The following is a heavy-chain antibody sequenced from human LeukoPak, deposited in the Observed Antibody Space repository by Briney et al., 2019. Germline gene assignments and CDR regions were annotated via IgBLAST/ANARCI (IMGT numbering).Heavy chain of an antibody. CDR3: ATSPRFYGDYVTDY. Sequence: PGGSLRLSCAASGFTFSSYAMSWVRQAPGKGLEWVSAISGSGGSTYYADSVKGRFTISRDNSKNTLYLQMNSLRAEDTAVYYCATSPRFYGDYVTDYWGQGTLVTVSS. CDR2: ISGSGGST. CDR1: GFTFSSYA. D-gene: IGHD4-17*01. V-gene: IGHV3-23*01. J-gene: IGHJ4*02.